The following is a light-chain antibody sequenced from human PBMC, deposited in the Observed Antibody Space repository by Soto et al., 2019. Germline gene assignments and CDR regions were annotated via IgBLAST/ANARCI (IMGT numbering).Light chain of an antibody. J-gene: IGKJ5*01. CDR2: GTS. CDR1: QSVSSSS. V-gene: IGKV3-20*01. CDR3: QRYGSSPLIT. Sequence: VLTQSPGTVSLSPVERATLSCRASQSVSSSSFAWYQQRPGQAPRLVIYGTSSSATGSPDRFSGSGAWTAFSLTISRLEPEDFAVYFCQRYGSSPLITFGQGTRLEIK.